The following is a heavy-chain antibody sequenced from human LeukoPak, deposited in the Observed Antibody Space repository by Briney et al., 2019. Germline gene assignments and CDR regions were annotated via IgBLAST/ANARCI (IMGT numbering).Heavy chain of an antibody. Sequence: PSETLSLTCSVSGGSISSSHYYWNWVRQPAGKGLEWIGYIYYSGSTNYNPSLKSRVTISVDTSKNQFSLKLSSVTAADTAVYYCATVWAGYDSSGEPFDYWGQGTLVTVSS. J-gene: IGHJ4*02. CDR3: ATVWAGYDSSGEPFDY. V-gene: IGHV4-61*10. CDR1: GGSISSSHYY. D-gene: IGHD3-22*01. CDR2: IYYSGST.